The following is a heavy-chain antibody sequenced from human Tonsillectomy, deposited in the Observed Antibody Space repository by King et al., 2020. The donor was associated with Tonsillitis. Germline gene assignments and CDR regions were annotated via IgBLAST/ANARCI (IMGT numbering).Heavy chain of an antibody. V-gene: IGHV3-23*04. D-gene: IGHD3-22*01. CDR2: ITGSGGST. Sequence: VQLVESGGGLVQPGGSLRLSCAASGFTFSSYAMNWVRQAPGKGLEWGSSITGSGGSTYHADSVKGRFTISRDNSKNTMYLQMNTLSAEDTAVYFCAKDNDSSGYYYVYYYYYMDVWGKGTTVTVSS. CDR3: AKDNDSSGYYYVYYYYYMDV. CDR1: GFTFSSYA. J-gene: IGHJ6*03.